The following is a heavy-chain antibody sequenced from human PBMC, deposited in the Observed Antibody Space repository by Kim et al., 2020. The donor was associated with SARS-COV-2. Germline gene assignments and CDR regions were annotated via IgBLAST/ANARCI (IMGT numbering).Heavy chain of an antibody. J-gene: IGHJ4*02. Sequence: SGPTLVNPTQTLTLTCTFSGFSLSTSGVGVGWIRQPPGKALEWLALIYWDDDKRYSPSLKSRLTITKDTSKNQVVLTMTNMDPVDTATYYCAHRRSRYFDWLPWQGSNYFDYWGQGTLVTVSS. CDR2: IYWDDDK. CDR3: AHRRSRYFDWLPWQGSNYFDY. V-gene: IGHV2-5*02. D-gene: IGHD3-9*01. CDR1: GFSLSTSGVG.